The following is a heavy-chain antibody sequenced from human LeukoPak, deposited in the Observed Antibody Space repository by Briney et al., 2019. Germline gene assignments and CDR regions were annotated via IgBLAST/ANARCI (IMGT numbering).Heavy chain of an antibody. Sequence: SETQSLTCTVSGGSISSSSYYWGWIRQPPGKGLEWIGSIYYSGSTHYNPSLKSRVTISVDTSKNQFSLKLSSVTAADTAVYYCARSRVNYGQTDYWGQGTLVTVSS. D-gene: IGHD4-17*01. CDR3: ARSRVNYGQTDY. J-gene: IGHJ4*02. V-gene: IGHV4-39*01. CDR2: IYYSGST. CDR1: GGSISSSSYY.